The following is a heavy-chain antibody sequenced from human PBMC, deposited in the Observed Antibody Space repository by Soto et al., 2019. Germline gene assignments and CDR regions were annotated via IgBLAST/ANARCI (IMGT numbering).Heavy chain of an antibody. CDR1: GCTFSSYT. V-gene: IGHV1-69*08. CDR3: ARETIPTLNWNHIYYYMDV. CDR2: IIPILGIA. D-gene: IGHD1-20*01. Sequence: QVQLVQSGAEVKKPGSSVKVSCKASGCTFSSYTISWVRQAPGQGLEWMGRIIPILGIANYAQKFQGRVTITADKSTSTAYMELSSLRSEDTAVYYCARETIPTLNWNHIYYYMDVWGKGTTVTVSS. J-gene: IGHJ6*03.